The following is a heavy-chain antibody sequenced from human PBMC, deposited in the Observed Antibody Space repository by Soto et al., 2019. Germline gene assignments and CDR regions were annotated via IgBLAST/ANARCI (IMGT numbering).Heavy chain of an antibody. CDR1: GGTFSSYA. CDR2: TIPIFGTA. J-gene: IGHJ6*02. D-gene: IGHD2-21*02. V-gene: IGHV1-69*01. Sequence: QVQLVQSGAEVLKPGSSVKVSCKASGGTFSSYAIRWVRQAHGQGLEWMGGTIPIFGTAKYAQKFQGSVMMTADEFSSTADMKPQSLTPDDRDVYYCARVHGDAPYYYYYYVLDVWVQGTTVTVSS. CDR3: ARVHGDAPYYYYYYVLDV.